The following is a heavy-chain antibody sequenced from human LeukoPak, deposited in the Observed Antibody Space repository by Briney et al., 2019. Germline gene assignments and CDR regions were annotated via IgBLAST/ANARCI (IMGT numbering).Heavy chain of an antibody. J-gene: IGHJ6*02. CDR1: GFTFSSYT. Sequence: PGGSLRLSCAASGFTFSSYTMSWVRPAPGKGLEWVSAISGSAGSTYYADSVKGRFTISRDNSKNTLYLQMNSLRAEDTAVYYCAKDHSGWRLYYYYGMDVWGQGTTVTVSS. CDR3: AKDHSGWRLYYYYGMDV. CDR2: ISGSAGST. V-gene: IGHV3-23*01. D-gene: IGHD6-19*01.